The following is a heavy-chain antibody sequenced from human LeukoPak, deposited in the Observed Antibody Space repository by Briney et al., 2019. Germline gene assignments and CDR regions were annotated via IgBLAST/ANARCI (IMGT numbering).Heavy chain of an antibody. Sequence: PGRSLRLSCAASGFTFSSYAMHWVRQAPGKGLEWVAVISYDGSNKYYADSVKGRFTISRDNSKNTLYLQMNSLRAEDTAVYYCAKTTMVRGVAPLDYWGQGTLVTVSS. CDR3: AKTTMVRGVAPLDY. V-gene: IGHV3-30-3*02. D-gene: IGHD3-10*01. CDR2: ISYDGSNK. J-gene: IGHJ4*02. CDR1: GFTFSSYA.